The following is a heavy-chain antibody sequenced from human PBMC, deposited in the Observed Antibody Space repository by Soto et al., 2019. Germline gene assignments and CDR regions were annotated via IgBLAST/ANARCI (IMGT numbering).Heavy chain of an antibody. CDR1: GGSISSGGYY. D-gene: IGHD1-20*01. J-gene: IGHJ4*02. CDR3: ARTTYNWNFDY. CDR2: IYYSGST. Sequence: SETLSLTCTVSGGSISSGGYYWSWIRQHPGKGLEWIGYIYYSGSTYYNPSLKSRVTISVDTSKNQFSLKLSSVTAADTAVYYCARTTYNWNFDYWGQGTLVTVSS. V-gene: IGHV4-31*03.